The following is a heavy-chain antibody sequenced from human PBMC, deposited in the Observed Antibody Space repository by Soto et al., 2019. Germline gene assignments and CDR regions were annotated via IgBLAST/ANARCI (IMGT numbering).Heavy chain of an antibody. CDR1: EFTFSSYW. CDR2: IKEDGREK. Sequence: VQLVESGGGLVQPGGSLRLSCAASEFTFSSYWMNWVRQAPGKGLEWVANIKEDGREKYYVDSVKGRFTISRDNAKNSLYLHMNSLRGEDTAVYYCARDLGAPGRGSAVGYYYHYGMDVWGQGATVTVSS. J-gene: IGHJ6*02. CDR3: ARDLGAPGRGSAVGYYYHYGMDV. V-gene: IGHV3-7*05. D-gene: IGHD2-2*01.